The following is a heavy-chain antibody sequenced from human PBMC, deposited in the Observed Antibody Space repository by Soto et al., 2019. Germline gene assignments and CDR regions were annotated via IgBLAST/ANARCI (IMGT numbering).Heavy chain of an antibody. Sequence: GGSLRLSCSTSGFTFGDYGMTWFRQAPGKGLEWVGLIRSKSYGKTTEYAASATDRFTISRDDSKRIAYLQMNSLKADDTAVYYCTRESWDYGDPKWYFDLWGRGTLVTVSS. CDR2: IRSKSYGKTT. D-gene: IGHD4-17*01. J-gene: IGHJ2*01. CDR1: GFTFGDYG. V-gene: IGHV3-49*03. CDR3: TRESWDYGDPKWYFDL.